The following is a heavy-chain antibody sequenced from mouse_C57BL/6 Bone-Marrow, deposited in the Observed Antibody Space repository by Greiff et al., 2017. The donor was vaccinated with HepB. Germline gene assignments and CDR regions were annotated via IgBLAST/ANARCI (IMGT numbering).Heavy chain of an antibody. D-gene: IGHD1-2*01. J-gene: IGHJ1*01. CDR2: IDPANGNT. Sequence: EVKLQESVAELVRPGASVKLSCTASGFNIKNTYMHWVKQRPEQGLEWIGRIDPANGNTKYAPKFQGKATITADTSSNTAYLQLSSLTSEDTAIYYCAIPHYGGGRTGYWYLDGWGEGTTVTVSS. CDR1: GFNIKNTY. V-gene: IGHV14-3*01. CDR3: AIPHYGGGRTGYWYLDG.